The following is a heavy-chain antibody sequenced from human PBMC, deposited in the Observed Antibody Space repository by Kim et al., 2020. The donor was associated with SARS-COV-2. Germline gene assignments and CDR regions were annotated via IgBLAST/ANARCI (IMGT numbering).Heavy chain of an antibody. CDR1: GFTFSNAW. CDR3: TTLLRYFDWLAVKYYYYGMDV. V-gene: IGHV3-15*01. CDR2: IKSKTDGGTT. D-gene: IGHD3-9*01. Sequence: GSLRLSCAASGFTFSNAWMSWVRQAPGKGLEWVGRIKSKTDGGTTDYAAPVKGRFTISRDDSKNTLYLQMNSLKTEDTAVYYCTTLLRYFDWLAVKYYYYGMDVWGQGTTVTVSS. J-gene: IGHJ6*02.